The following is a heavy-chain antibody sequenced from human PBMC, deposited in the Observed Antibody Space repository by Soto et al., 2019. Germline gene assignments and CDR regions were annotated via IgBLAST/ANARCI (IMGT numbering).Heavy chain of an antibody. D-gene: IGHD2-21*02. J-gene: IGHJ6*02. CDR2: IIPVLGVT. Sequence: QVQLVQSGAEVRKPGSSVEVSCMASGSTFSSYTVNWVRQAPGQGLEWIGRIIPVLGVTHYARRFQGRVTITADRSRKTAYMELTSLPTEDTAVSYCGRRRYCGVDCYNKFYYGMDVWGQGTTVTVSS. CDR1: GSTFSSYT. CDR3: GRRRYCGVDCYNKFYYGMDV. V-gene: IGHV1-69*02.